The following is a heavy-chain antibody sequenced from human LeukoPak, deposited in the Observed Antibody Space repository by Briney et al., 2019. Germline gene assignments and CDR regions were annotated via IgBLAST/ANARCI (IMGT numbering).Heavy chain of an antibody. J-gene: IGHJ4*02. V-gene: IGHV1-8*03. CDR1: GYTFTSYD. Sequence: ASVKVSCKASGYTFTSYDINWVRQATGQGLEWMGWMNPNSGNTGYAQKFQGRVTITRNTSISTAYMELSNLRSEDTAVYYCARDHGIAAAVYWGQGTLVTVSS. CDR3: ARDHGIAAAVY. CDR2: MNPNSGNT. D-gene: IGHD6-13*01.